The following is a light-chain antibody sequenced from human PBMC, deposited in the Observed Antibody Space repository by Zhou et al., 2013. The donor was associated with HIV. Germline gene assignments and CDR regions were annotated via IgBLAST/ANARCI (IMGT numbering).Light chain of an antibody. CDR3: QQYYDYPRT. CDR2: KAS. CDR1: QSISSW. V-gene: IGKV1-5*03. Sequence: DIQMTQSPSTLSASVGDRVTITCRASQSISSWLAWYQQKPGKAPKLLIYKASSLESGVPSRFSGSGSGTEFTLTISCLQSDDFATYYCQQYYDYPRTFGQGTSVEI. J-gene: IGKJ1*01.